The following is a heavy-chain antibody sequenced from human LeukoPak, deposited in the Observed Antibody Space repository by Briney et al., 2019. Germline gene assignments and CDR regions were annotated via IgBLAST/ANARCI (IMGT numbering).Heavy chain of an antibody. CDR2: IWYGGSNK. CDR1: GFTFSSYG. D-gene: IGHD3-10*01. V-gene: IGHV3-33*08. Sequence: PGGSLRLSCAASGFTFSSYGMHWVRQAPGKGLEWVAVIWYGGSNKYYADSVKGRFTISRDNSKNTLYLQMSSLRTEDTAVYYCARDGSGSYGGLFDYWGQGTLVTVSS. CDR3: ARDGSGSYGGLFDY. J-gene: IGHJ4*02.